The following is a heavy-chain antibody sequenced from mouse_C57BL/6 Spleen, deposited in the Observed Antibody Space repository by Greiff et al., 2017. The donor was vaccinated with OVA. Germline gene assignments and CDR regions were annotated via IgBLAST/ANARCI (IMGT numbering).Heavy chain of an antibody. CDR3: ARSFNWFDY. J-gene: IGHJ2*01. D-gene: IGHD4-1*02. V-gene: IGHV1-82*01. CDR2: IYPGDGDT. CDR1: GYAFSSSW. Sequence: QVQLQQSGPELVKPGASVKISCKASGYAFSSSWMNWVKQRPGKGLEWIGRIYPGDGDTNYNGKFKGKATLTADKSSSTAYMQLSSLTSEDSAVYFCARSFNWFDYWGQGTTLTVSS.